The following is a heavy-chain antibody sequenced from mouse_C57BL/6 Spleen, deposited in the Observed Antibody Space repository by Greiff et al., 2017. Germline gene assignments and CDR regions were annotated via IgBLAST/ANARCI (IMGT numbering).Heavy chain of an antibody. CDR2: IDTSGSYT. V-gene: IGHV1-50*01. D-gene: IGHD1-1*01. CDR3: ARNYYGISPGY. CDR1: GYTFTSYW. Sequence: HVQLQQPGAELVKPGASVKLSCTASGYTFTSYWMQWVKQRPGQGLEWIGEIDTSGSYTNYNQKFKGKATLTVYTSSSTAYMQLGSLTSEGSADYYCARNYYGISPGYWGQGTTLSVSS. J-gene: IGHJ2*01.